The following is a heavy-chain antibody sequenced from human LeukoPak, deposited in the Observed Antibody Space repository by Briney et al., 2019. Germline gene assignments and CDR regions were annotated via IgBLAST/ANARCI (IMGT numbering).Heavy chain of an antibody. CDR1: GFTFSTYA. D-gene: IGHD6-19*01. Sequence: GGSLRLSCAASGFTFSTYAMSWVRQAPGKGLEWISLISKGGSDTFSEDSVKGRFTISRDNSKDTLYLQMTGLRAEDTAVYYCAKGRPVRTSGWYFFDYWGQGTLVPVSS. J-gene: IGHJ4*02. V-gene: IGHV3-23*01. CDR2: ISKGGSDT. CDR3: AKGRPVRTSGWYFFDY.